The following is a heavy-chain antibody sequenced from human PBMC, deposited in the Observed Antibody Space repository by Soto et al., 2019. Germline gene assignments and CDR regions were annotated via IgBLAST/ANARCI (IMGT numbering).Heavy chain of an antibody. D-gene: IGHD2-15*01. CDR1: GFTPSPYG. V-gene: IGHV3-74*01. CDR2: INSDGSST. Sequence: GGYLRLCRAASGFTPSPYGMLWFRHPPGKELVWVSRINSDGSSTSYADSVKGRFTISRDNAKNTLYLQMNSLRAEDTAVYYWATLPGCIGSGGSCYSGNDAFDIWGQGTMVTVSS. J-gene: IGHJ3*02. CDR3: ATLPGCIGSGGSCYSGNDAFDI.